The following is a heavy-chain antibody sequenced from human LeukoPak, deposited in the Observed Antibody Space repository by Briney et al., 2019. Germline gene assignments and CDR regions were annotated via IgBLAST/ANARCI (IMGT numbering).Heavy chain of an antibody. D-gene: IGHD6-6*01. CDR3: ARVSARLAARAYFDY. CDR1: GGSFSGYY. V-gene: IGHV4-34*01. Sequence: PSETLSLTCAVYGGSFSGYYWSWIRQPPGKGLEWIGEINHSGSTNYNPSLKSRVTISVDTSKNQFSLKLSSVTAADTAVYYCARVSARLAARAYFDYWGQRTLVTVSS. CDR2: INHSGST. J-gene: IGHJ4*02.